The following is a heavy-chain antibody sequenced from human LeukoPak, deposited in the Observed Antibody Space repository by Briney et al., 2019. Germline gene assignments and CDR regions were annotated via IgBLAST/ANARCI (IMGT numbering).Heavy chain of an antibody. CDR1: GGSISSYY. D-gene: IGHD3-22*01. V-gene: IGHV4-59*01. CDR3: ARARGARITMIVVVDYFDY. J-gene: IGHJ4*02. Sequence: SETLSLTCTVSGGSISSYYWSWIRQPPGKGLEWIGYIYYSGSTNYNPSPKSRVTISVDTSKNQFSLKLSSVTAADTAVYYCARARGARITMIVVVDYFDYWGQGTLVTVSS. CDR2: IYYSGST.